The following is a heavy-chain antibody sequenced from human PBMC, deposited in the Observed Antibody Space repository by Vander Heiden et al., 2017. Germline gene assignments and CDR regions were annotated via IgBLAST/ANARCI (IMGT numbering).Heavy chain of an antibody. J-gene: IGHJ4*02. CDR2: TYYRSKWYN. D-gene: IGHD3-16*01. Sequence: PVLGLSLTCAISGDSVSSNSAAWNWVRQSPSRGLEWLGRTYYRSKWYNDYAASVKSRRSINPETAKNQFSLQVNSGTPEDSAVYYCARSGAGGEFRFFDYWGQGVLVTVSS. CDR1: GDSVSSNSAA. V-gene: IGHV6-1*01. CDR3: ARSGAGGEFRFFDY.